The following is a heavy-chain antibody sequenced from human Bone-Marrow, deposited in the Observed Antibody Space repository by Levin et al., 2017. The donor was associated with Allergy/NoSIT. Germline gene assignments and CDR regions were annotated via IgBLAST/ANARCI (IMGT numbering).Heavy chain of an antibody. Sequence: KISCKASGGTFSSYAISWVRQAPGQGLEWMGGIIPIFGTANYAQKFQGRVTITADESTSTAYMELSSLRSEDTAVYYCARGSTPTVGMDVWGQGTTVTVSS. J-gene: IGHJ6*02. CDR1: GGTFSSYA. V-gene: IGHV1-69*01. D-gene: IGHD1-1*01. CDR2: IIPIFGTA. CDR3: ARGSTPTVGMDV.